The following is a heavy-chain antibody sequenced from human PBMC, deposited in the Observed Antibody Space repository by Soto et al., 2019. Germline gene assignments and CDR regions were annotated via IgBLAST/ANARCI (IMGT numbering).Heavy chain of an antibody. Sequence: GGSLRLSCAASGFTFSDYGMHWVRQAPGKGLEWLAVISYDGNNKHQTDTVKGRFTISRDNSKNTLDLQMNSLRAEDTAVYYCAKSGGTGGPFYYNGMDVWGQGTTVTVSS. CDR3: AKSGGTGGPFYYNGMDV. J-gene: IGHJ6*02. CDR1: GFTFSDYG. CDR2: ISYDGNNK. D-gene: IGHD1-1*01. V-gene: IGHV3-30*18.